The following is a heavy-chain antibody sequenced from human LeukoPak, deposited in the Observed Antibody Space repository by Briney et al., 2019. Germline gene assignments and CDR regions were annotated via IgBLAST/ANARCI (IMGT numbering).Heavy chain of an antibody. D-gene: IGHD2-8*01. J-gene: IGHJ4*02. Sequence: GGSLSLSCAASGFPLSNAWMRWVRQAPGKGRDWVGRIKSKTDERTTDYAAPVKGRFTISRDDSKNTLYLQMNSLKTDDTAVYYCVTDTKLDYFDYWGQGTPVTVSS. CDR1: GFPLSNAW. V-gene: IGHV3-15*01. CDR2: IKSKTDERTT. CDR3: VTDTKLDYFDY.